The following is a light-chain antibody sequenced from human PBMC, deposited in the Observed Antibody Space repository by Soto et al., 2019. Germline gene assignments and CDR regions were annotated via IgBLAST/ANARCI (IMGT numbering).Light chain of an antibody. J-gene: IGLJ1*01. CDR1: SSDVGAYNY. CDR2: EVS. Sequence: QSVLTRPPSASGSPGQSVTISCTGTSSDVGAYNYISWYQQHPGKAPKLMIYEVSKRPSGVPVRFSGSKSGNTASLTVSGLQAEDEADYYCSSYAGSSHYVFGTGTKVTVL. CDR3: SSYAGSSHYV. V-gene: IGLV2-8*01.